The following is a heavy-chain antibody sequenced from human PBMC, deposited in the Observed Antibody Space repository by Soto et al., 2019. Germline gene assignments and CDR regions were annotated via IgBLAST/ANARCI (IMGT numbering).Heavy chain of an antibody. V-gene: IGHV1-2*02. D-gene: IGHD3-16*01. CDR2: INPNSGDT. CDR1: GYTFFAYP. CDR3: TRTQGGIDH. J-gene: IGHJ4*02. Sequence: QVQLVHSGAEMKKPGASVKVSCKAYGYTFFAYPMHWVRQAPGQGLEWVGWINPNSGDTNYAQKFQGRVTLTRDKSISTAYMELSRRTSDDTAVYDGTRTQGGIDHGGQGPLVTVSS.